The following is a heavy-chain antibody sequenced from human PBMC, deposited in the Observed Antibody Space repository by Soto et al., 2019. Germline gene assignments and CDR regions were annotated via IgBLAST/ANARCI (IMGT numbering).Heavy chain of an antibody. Sequence: SETLSLTCVVYGGSIRGYYCSWIRQSPGKGLEWIGDINDNGGTNYNPSLKSRVTTSLDTSKKQVSLMVSSDTAADTAVYYCARGRYSYETIYYKFYYSALDVWGQGTTVTVSS. CDR2: INDNGGT. CDR1: GGSIRGYY. CDR3: ARGRYSYETIYYKFYYSALDV. V-gene: IGHV4-34*01. D-gene: IGHD3-10*01. J-gene: IGHJ6*02.